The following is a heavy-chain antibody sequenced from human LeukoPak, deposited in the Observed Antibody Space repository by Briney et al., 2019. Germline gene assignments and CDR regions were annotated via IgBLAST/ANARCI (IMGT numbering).Heavy chain of an antibody. J-gene: IGHJ6*02. V-gene: IGHV3-23*01. CDR2: ISGSGGST. CDR3: AKAPYSSSWYDYYYGMDV. Sequence: GSLRLSCAASGFTFSSYAMSWVRQAPGKGLEWVSAISGSGGSTYYADSVKGRFTISRDNSKNTLYLQMNSLRAEDTAVYYCAKAPYSSSWYDYYYGMDVWGQGTTVTVSS. D-gene: IGHD6-13*01. CDR1: GFTFSSYA.